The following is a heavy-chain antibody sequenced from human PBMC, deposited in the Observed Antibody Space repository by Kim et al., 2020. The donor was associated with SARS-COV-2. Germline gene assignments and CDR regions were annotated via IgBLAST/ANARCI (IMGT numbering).Heavy chain of an antibody. Sequence: GGSLRLSCAASGFTFSSFAMSWVRQAPGKGLEWVSAISDGGSSTYSADSVKGRVTISRDNTKNTLKLQMNSQSAEDTAAYYCARGSWGDYWGQGTLVTVSS. CDR3: ARGSWGDY. V-gene: IGHV3-23*01. D-gene: IGHD1-26*01. CDR2: ISDGGSST. J-gene: IGHJ4*02. CDR1: GFTFSSFA.